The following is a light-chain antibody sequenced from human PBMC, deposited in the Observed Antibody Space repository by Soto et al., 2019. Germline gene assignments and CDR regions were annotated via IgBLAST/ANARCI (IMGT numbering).Light chain of an antibody. CDR1: QSVLYSSNNKNY. J-gene: IGKJ4*01. V-gene: IGKV4-1*01. Sequence: DIVMTQSPDSLAVSLGERATINCKSCQSVLYSSNNKNYLAWYQQKPGQPPKLLIYWASTRESGVPDRFSGSGSGTDFTLTISSLQAEDVAVYYCQQYYSTPLTFGGGTKVDIK. CDR2: WAS. CDR3: QQYYSTPLT.